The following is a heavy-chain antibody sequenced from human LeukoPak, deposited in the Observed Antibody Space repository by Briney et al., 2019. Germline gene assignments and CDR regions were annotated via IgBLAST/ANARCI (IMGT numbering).Heavy chain of an antibody. CDR1: GGSFSDYY. CDR2: INHSGST. CDR3: ARDGYSGSDAL. Sequence: SETLSLTCAVYGGSFSDYYWSWIRQPPGKGLEWIGEINHSGSTNYNPSLKSRVTISVDTSKNQFSLKLSSVTAADTAVYYCARDGYSGSDALWGQGTLVTVSS. V-gene: IGHV4-34*01. J-gene: IGHJ4*02. D-gene: IGHD5-12*01.